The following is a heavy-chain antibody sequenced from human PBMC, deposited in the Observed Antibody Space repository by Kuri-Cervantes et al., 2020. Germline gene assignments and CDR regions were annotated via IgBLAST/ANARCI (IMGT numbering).Heavy chain of an antibody. D-gene: IGHD4-23*01. Sequence: GESLKISCAASGFTFSSYSMNWVRQAPGKGLEWVSAISGSGGSTYYADSVKGRFTISRDNSKNTLYLQMNSLRAEDTAVYYCAKDRLRWPSDFDYWGQGTLVTVSS. J-gene: IGHJ4*02. CDR3: AKDRLRWPSDFDY. CDR2: ISGSGGST. V-gene: IGHV3-23*01. CDR1: GFTFSSYS.